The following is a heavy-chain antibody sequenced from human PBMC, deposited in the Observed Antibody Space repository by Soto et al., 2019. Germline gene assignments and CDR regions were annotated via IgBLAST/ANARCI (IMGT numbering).Heavy chain of an antibody. CDR1: GFSFNRYG. D-gene: IGHD6-13*01. V-gene: IGHV3-30*18. CDR2: MSFDGTTR. CDR3: AKGAQAAALLDN. J-gene: IGHJ4*01. Sequence: GGSLRLSCVASGFSFNRYGMHWVRQAPGKGLEWLAVMSFDGTTRYYAHSVKGRFSISRDNSRNTLYLQLNSPRRDDTAVYFCAKGAQAAALLDNWGHETLVTVSS.